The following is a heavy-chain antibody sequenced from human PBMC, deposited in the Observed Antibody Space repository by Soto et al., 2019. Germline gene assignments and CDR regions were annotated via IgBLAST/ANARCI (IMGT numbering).Heavy chain of an antibody. J-gene: IGHJ6*03. D-gene: IGHD3-10*01. CDR1: GFTFSSYG. V-gene: IGHV3-33*01. Sequence: GGSLRLSCAASGFTFSSYGMHWVRQAPGKGLEWVAVIWYDGSNKYYADSVKGRFTISRDNSKNTLYLQMNSLRAEDTAVYYCAGSGSPTDYYYYYYYMDVWGKGTTVTVSS. CDR3: AGSGSPTDYYYYYYYMDV. CDR2: IWYDGSNK.